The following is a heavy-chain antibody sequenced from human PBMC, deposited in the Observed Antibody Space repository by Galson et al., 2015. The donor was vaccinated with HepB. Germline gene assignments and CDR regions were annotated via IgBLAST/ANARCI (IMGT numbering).Heavy chain of an antibody. CDR2: IYPGDSDT. D-gene: IGHD6-13*01. J-gene: IGHJ4*02. CDR3: ARSGSSSWYPGIDD. CDR1: GSSFTNFW. V-gene: IGHV5-51*01. Sequence: QSGAEVKKPGESLKISCKTSGSSFTNFWIGWVRQMPGKGLEWMGIIYPGDSDTRYSPSFRGQVIISVDKSISTAYLQWSSLKASDSAMYYCARSGSSSWYPGIDDWGQGTLVTVSS.